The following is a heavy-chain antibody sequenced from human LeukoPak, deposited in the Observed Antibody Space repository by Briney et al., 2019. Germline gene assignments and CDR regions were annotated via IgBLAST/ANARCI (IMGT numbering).Heavy chain of an antibody. CDR1: GYTFTGYY. D-gene: IGHD1-7*01. V-gene: IGHV1-2*06. CDR3: AKCSETGTTRWFDP. J-gene: IGHJ5*02. CDR2: INPNSGGT. Sequence: GASVKVSCKASGYTFTGYYMHWVRQAPGQGLEWMGRINPNSGGTNYAQKFQGRVTMTRDTSISTAYMELNRLRSDDTAVYYCAKCSETGTTRWFDPWGQGTLVTVSS.